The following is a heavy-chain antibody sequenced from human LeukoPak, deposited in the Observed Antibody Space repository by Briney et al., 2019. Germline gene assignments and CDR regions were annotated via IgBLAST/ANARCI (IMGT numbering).Heavy chain of an antibody. CDR1: GGSISSGSYY. V-gene: IGHV4-61*02. J-gene: IGHJ4*02. CDR2: IYTSRST. D-gene: IGHD2-21*02. CDR3: ARVVYCGGDCYSDYFDY. Sequence: SQTLSLICTVSGGSISSGSYYWSWIRQPAGKGLEWIGRIYTSRSTNYNPSLKSRVTISVDTSKNQFSLKLSSVTAADTAVYYCARVVYCGGDCYSDYFDYWGQGTLVTVSS.